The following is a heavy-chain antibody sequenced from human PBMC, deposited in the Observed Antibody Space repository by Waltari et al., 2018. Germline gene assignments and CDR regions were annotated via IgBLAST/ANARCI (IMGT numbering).Heavy chain of an antibody. Sequence: QVQLQESGPGLVKPSQTLSLTCTVSGGSISSGDYYWSWIRQPPGKGLVWFGYIYYSGSTYYTPSLKSRVTISVDTSKIQFSLKLSSVTAADTAVYYCAREPLYGAFDIWGQGTMVTVSS. V-gene: IGHV4-30-4*08. J-gene: IGHJ3*02. CDR3: AREPLYGAFDI. D-gene: IGHD2-2*02. CDR2: IYYSGST. CDR1: GGSISSGDYY.